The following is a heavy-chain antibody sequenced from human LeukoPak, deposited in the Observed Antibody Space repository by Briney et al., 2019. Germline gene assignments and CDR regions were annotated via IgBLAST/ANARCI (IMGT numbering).Heavy chain of an antibody. J-gene: IGHJ4*02. CDR2: IYYSGST. CDR1: GGSISSYY. V-gene: IGHV4-59*01. D-gene: IGHD1-26*01. Sequence: SETLSLTCTVSGGSISSYYWSWIRQPPGKGLEWIGYIYYSGSTNYNPSLKSRVTISVDTSKNQFSLKLSSVTAADTAVYYCARVFGGTYGPYFDYWGQGTLVTVSS. CDR3: ARVFGGTYGPYFDY.